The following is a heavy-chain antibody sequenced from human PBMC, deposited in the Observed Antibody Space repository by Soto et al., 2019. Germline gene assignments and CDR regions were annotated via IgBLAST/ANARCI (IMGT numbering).Heavy chain of an antibody. V-gene: IGHV3-30-3*01. Sequence: QVQLVESGGGVVQPGRSLRLSCAASGFTFSSYAMHWVRQAPGKGLEWVAVISYDGSNKYYADSVKGRFTISRDNSKNXXYLQMNSLRAEDTAVYYCASGGYGYSSYYYYGMDVWGQGTTVTVSS. CDR1: GFTFSSYA. CDR3: ASGGYGYSSYYYYGMDV. CDR2: ISYDGSNK. D-gene: IGHD5-18*01. J-gene: IGHJ6*02.